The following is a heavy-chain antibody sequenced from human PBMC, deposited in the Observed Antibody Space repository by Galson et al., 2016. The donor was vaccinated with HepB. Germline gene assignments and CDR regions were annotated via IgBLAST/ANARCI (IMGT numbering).Heavy chain of an antibody. V-gene: IGHV1-69*13. CDR2: IIPVFGPP. CDR3: MLGSCSPRCYPHSPYYYYYGMDV. CDR1: GGTVSTYA. J-gene: IGHJ6*02. D-gene: IGHD4/OR15-4a*01. Sequence: SVKVSCKASGGTVSTYAISWARQAPGQGLEWMGGIIPVFGPPNYARKFEGRVTITADESTSTVYMELNSLRSEDTAVYYCMLGSCSPRCYPHSPYYYYYGMDVWGQGTTVTVSS.